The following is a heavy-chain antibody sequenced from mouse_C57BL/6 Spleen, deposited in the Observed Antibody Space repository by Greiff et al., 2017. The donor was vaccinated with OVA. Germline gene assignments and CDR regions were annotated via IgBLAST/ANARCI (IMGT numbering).Heavy chain of an antibody. CDR2: INPNNGGT. CDR1: GYTFTDYY. Sequence: VHVKQSGLELVKPGASVKISCKASGYTFTDYYMNWVKQSHGKSLEWIGDINPNNGGTSYNQKFKGKATLTVDKSSSTAYMELRSLTSEDSAVYYCARFGNWYFDVWGTGTTVTVAS. J-gene: IGHJ1*03. D-gene: IGHD1-1*02. CDR3: ARFGNWYFDV. V-gene: IGHV1-26*01.